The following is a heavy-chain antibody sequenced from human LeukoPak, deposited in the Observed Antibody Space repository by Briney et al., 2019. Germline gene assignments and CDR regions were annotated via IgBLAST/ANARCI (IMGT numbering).Heavy chain of an antibody. CDR1: GFTFSSYW. V-gene: IGHV3-7*03. CDR2: IKQDGSQK. Sequence: GGSLRLSCAVFGFTFSSYWMSWVRQAPGKGLEWVANIKQDGSQKYYVDSVKGRFTISRDNAKNSLYLQMNSLRAEDTAVYYCARVEGPWGQGALVTVSS. J-gene: IGHJ4*02. CDR3: ARVEGP.